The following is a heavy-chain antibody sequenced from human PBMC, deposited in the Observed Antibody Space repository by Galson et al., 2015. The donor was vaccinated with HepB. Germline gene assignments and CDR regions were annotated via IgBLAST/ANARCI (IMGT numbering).Heavy chain of an antibody. J-gene: IGHJ4*02. D-gene: IGHD5-24*01. V-gene: IGHV1-18*01. Sequence: SVKVSCKASGYTFTRYNINWVRQAPGQGLQWMGNAKYTQKHQGRVPMTTDTSTNTAYMELRSLRSDDTAMYYCARGGMATIGGPTFDYWGQGTLVTVSS. CDR3: ARGGMATIGGPTFDY. CDR1: GYTFTRYN.